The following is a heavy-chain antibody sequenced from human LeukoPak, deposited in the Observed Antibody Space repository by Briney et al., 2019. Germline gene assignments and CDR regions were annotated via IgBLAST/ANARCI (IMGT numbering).Heavy chain of an antibody. Sequence: PSETLSLTCAVSGGSISSSNWWTWVRQPPGKGLEWIGEIYHDGSTNYNPSLKSRVTMSVDKSKSQFSLKLTFVTAADTAVYYCAKKIWSRIAAENWFDPWGQGTLVTVSS. V-gene: IGHV4-4*02. CDR3: AKKIWSRIAAENWFDP. D-gene: IGHD6-13*01. J-gene: IGHJ5*02. CDR1: GGSISSSNW. CDR2: IYHDGST.